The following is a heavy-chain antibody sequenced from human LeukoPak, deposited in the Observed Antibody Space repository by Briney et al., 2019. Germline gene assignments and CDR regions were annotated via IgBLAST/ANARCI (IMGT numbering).Heavy chain of an antibody. CDR2: INPNSGNT. Sequence: ASVKVSCKASVYSFTGYYMHWVRQAPGQGLEWMGWINPNSGNTNYAQKVQGRVTMTTDTSTNTAYMELRCLRSDDTAVYYCARGYDSRGYYRDDFDYWGQGTLVTVSS. CDR1: VYSFTGYY. D-gene: IGHD3-22*01. V-gene: IGHV1-2*02. CDR3: ARGYDSRGYYRDDFDY. J-gene: IGHJ4*02.